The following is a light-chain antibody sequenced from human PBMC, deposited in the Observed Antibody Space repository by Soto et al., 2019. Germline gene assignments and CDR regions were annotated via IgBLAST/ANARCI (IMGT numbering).Light chain of an antibody. CDR1: RSDVGGYAY. V-gene: IGLV2-11*01. CDR2: DVS. Sequence: QSALTQPRSVSGSPGQSVTISCTGTRSDVGGYAYISWYQQHPGKVPKLIIYDVSKRPSGVPDRFSGSKSGNTASLTISGLQAEDEAEYFCSSYAGSYTWIFGSGTQLTVL. CDR3: SSYAGSYTWI. J-gene: IGLJ1*01.